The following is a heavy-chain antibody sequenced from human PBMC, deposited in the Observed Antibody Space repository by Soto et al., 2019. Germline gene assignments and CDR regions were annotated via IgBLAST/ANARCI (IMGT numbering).Heavy chain of an antibody. CDR2: INPNSGGT. CDR1: GYTFTGYY. J-gene: IGHJ4*02. V-gene: IGHV1-2*04. D-gene: IGHD5-12*01. Sequence: ASVKVSCKASGYTFTGYYMHWVRQAPGQGLEWMGWINPNSGGTNYAQKFQGWVTMTRDTSISTAYMELSRLRSDDTAVYYCARGIEMATMYYFDYWGQGTLVNVSS. CDR3: ARGIEMATMYYFDY.